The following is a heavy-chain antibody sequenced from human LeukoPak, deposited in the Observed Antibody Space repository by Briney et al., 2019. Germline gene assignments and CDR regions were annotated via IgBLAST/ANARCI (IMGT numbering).Heavy chain of an antibody. CDR1: GFTFSNYA. D-gene: IGHD6-19*01. CDR2: ISGSGGST. V-gene: IGHV3-23*01. Sequence: PGGSLRLSCTASGFTFSNYAMSWVRQAPGKGLEWVSAISGSGGSTYYADSVKGRFTISRDNSKNTLYLQMNSLRAEDTAVYYCAKDSETGSSGWFDYWGQGTLVTVSS. J-gene: IGHJ4*02. CDR3: AKDSETGSSGWFDY.